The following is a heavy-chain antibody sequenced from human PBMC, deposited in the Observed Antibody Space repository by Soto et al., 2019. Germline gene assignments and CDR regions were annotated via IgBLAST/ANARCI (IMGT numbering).Heavy chain of an antibody. Sequence: LNGAMSGNSVARNSGAFIWIKQSPSRGLEWLGRTYYRSKWYNDYAVSVKSRVTINPDTSKNQFSLQLNSVTPEDTAVYYCARVLEYYDFWSGLDYWGQGTLVTVSS. CDR3: ARVLEYYDFWSGLDY. V-gene: IGHV6-1*01. J-gene: IGHJ4*02. D-gene: IGHD3-3*01. CDR2: TYYRSKWYN. CDR1: GNSVARNSGA.